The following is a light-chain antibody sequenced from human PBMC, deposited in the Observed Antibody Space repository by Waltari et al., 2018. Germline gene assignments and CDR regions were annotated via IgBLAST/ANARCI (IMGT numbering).Light chain of an antibody. Sequence: IVLTQSPATLSLSPGERATLSRRASQGVSSFLAWYQQQPGQAPRLLVYEASNRATGIPARFSGSGSGADFTLTISSLEPEDFAVYYCQQRTNWPSFGGGTRVELK. CDR2: EAS. V-gene: IGKV3-11*01. J-gene: IGKJ4*01. CDR3: QQRTNWPS. CDR1: QGVSSF.